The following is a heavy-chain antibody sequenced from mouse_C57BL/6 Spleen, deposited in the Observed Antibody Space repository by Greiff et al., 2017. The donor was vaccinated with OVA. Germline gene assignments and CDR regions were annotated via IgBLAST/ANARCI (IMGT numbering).Heavy chain of an antibody. Sequence: QVQLQQSGPGLVQPSQSLSITCTVSGFSLTSYGVPWVRQSPGKGLEWLGVIWSGGSTDYNAAFISRLSISKDNSKSQVFFKMNSLQADDTAIYYCARRGGYYDYDEGAWSAYWGQGTLVTVSA. CDR3: ARRGGYYDYDEGAWSAY. CDR1: GFSLTSYG. D-gene: IGHD2-4*01. CDR2: IWSGGST. V-gene: IGHV2-2*01. J-gene: IGHJ3*01.